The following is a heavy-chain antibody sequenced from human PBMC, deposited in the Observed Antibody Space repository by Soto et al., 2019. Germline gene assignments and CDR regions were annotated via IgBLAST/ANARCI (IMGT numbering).Heavy chain of an antibody. J-gene: IGHJ3*02. CDR2: ISYDGSNE. CDR1: GFTFNNYD. D-gene: IGHD2-15*01. CDR3: ANLPSPGGFDI. Sequence: GGSLRLSCAASGFTFNNYDMHWIRQAPGKGLEWVAIISYDGSNEYYADSVKGRFTISRDNSKKKLYLQMNSLRPEDTAVYYCANLPSPGGFDIWGQGTRVTVSS. V-gene: IGHV3-30*18.